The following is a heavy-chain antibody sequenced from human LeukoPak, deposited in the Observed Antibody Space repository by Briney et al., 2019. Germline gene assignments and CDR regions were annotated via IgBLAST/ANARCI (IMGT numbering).Heavy chain of an antibody. CDR3: AKDKVLFNWFDP. Sequence: GGSLRLSCAASGFTFSSYGMHWVRQAPGKGLEWVAFIRYDGSNKYYADSVKGRFTISRDNSKNTLYLQMNSLRAEDTAVYYCAKDKVLFNWFDPWGQGTLVTVSS. CDR1: GFTFSSYG. J-gene: IGHJ5*02. V-gene: IGHV3-30*02. CDR2: IRYDGSNK. D-gene: IGHD3-10*01.